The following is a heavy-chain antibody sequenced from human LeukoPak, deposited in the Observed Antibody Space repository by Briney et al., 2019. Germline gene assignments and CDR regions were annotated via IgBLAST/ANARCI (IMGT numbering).Heavy chain of an antibody. V-gene: IGHV3-23*01. Sequence: GSLRLSCAASGFTFSSYAMSWVRQDPGKGLEWVSAISGSGGSTYYADSVKGRFTISRDNSKNTLYLQMNSLRAEDTAVYYCAKPLAEYQLLPRAFDIWGQGTMVTVSS. CDR1: GFTFSSYA. J-gene: IGHJ3*02. CDR3: AKPLAEYQLLPRAFDI. D-gene: IGHD2-2*01. CDR2: ISGSGGST.